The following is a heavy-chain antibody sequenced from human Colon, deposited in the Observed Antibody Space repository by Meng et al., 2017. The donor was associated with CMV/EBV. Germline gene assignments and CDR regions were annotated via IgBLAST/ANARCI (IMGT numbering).Heavy chain of an antibody. CDR3: AKASSNFPYYSMDV. D-gene: IGHD4-11*01. V-gene: IGHV3-23*01. J-gene: IGHJ6*02. CDR1: GFTFSNYA. Sequence: GESLKISCAGSGFTFSNYARSWVRQPPGKGLEWVSAISGGGSSTYYADSVKGRFTISRDNSNNTLFLQLNSLRADDTALYYGAKASSNFPYYSMDVWGQGTPVTVSS. CDR2: ISGGGSST.